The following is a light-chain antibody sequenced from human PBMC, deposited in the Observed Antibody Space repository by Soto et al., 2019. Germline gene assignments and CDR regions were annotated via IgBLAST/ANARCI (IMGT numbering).Light chain of an antibody. V-gene: IGKV1-27*01. CDR3: QKYDTAPQT. CDR2: AAS. J-gene: IGKJ1*01. CDR1: QGIIDY. Sequence: DIQMTQSPSSLSASVGDTVTITCRSSQGIIDYLAWYQQRPGKVPKLLIYAASTLQTGVPTHFSGSGAGTDFTLTISSLQPEDVATYYCQKYDTAPQTFGQGTRVEI.